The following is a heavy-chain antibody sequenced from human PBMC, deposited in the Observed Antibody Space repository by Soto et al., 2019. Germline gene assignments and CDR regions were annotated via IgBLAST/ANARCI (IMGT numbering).Heavy chain of an antibody. V-gene: IGHV4-30-2*01. D-gene: IGHD3-22*01. CDR1: GGSISSGGYS. J-gene: IGHJ5*02. CDR3: ARAHYDSSGYNYDNWFDP. Sequence: HLQLQESGSGLVKPSQTLSLTCAVSGGSISSGGYSWSWIRQPPGKGLEWIGYIYHSGSTYYNPSLKSRVTISVDRSKNQFSLKLSSVTAADTAVYYCARAHYDSSGYNYDNWFDPWGQGTLVTVSS. CDR2: IYHSGST.